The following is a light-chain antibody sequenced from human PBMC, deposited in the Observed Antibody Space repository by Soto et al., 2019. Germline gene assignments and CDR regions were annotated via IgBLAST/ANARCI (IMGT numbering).Light chain of an antibody. CDR3: QQYGDWPGA. CDR2: DAS. J-gene: IGKJ4*01. Sequence: EIVLTQSPGTLSLSPGERATLSCRASQSVSSSYLAWYQQKPGQAPRLLIYDASNRATGIPDRFRGSGSGTEFSLTISSLQSEDFAVYSCQQYGDWPGAFGGGTKVDIK. V-gene: IGKV3-20*01. CDR1: QSVSSSY.